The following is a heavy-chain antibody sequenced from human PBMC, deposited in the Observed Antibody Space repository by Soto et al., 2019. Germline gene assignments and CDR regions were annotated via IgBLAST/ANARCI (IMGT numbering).Heavy chain of an antibody. D-gene: IGHD4-17*01. CDR3: AKRGRYGEYVGYCYNAMDV. Sequence: QVQLVESGGGVVQPGRSLRLSCGASGFTFSNYGMHWVRQAPGKGLEWVAAIAYDGSNKYYADSVKGRFTISRDNSKXXLXMQMNSLRADDTAVYYGAKRGRYGEYVGYCYNAMDVWGQGTTVTVSS. J-gene: IGHJ6*02. CDR1: GFTFSNYG. CDR2: IAYDGSNK. V-gene: IGHV3-30*18.